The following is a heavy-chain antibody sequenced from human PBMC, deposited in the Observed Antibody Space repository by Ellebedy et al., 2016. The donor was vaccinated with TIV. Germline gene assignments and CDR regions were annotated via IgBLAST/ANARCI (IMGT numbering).Heavy chain of an antibody. J-gene: IGHJ4*02. CDR2: ISYDGSNK. D-gene: IGHD1-26*01. CDR1: GFTFSSYG. Sequence: GGSLRLSXAASGFTFSSYGMHWVRQAPGKGLEWVAVISYDGSNKYYADSVKGRFTISRDNSKNTLYLQMNSLRAEDTAVYYCAKDKVGANDYWGQGTLVTVSS. V-gene: IGHV3-30*18. CDR3: AKDKVGANDY.